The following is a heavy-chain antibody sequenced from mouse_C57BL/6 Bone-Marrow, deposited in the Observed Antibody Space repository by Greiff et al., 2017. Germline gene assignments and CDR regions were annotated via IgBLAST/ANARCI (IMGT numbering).Heavy chain of an antibody. CDR3: ARLGPPGSRRLYYAMDY. Sequence: QVQLQQSGAELVRPGASVKLSCKASGYTFTDYYINWVKQRHGQGLEWIARIYPGSGHTYYNEKVKGKATLKAEKASCTAYMQLSSLTSEDAAVYFCARLGPPGSRRLYYAMDYVGQGTSVTVSS. V-gene: IGHV1-76*01. D-gene: IGHD1-1*01. CDR2: IYPGSGHT. CDR1: GYTFTDYY. J-gene: IGHJ4*01.